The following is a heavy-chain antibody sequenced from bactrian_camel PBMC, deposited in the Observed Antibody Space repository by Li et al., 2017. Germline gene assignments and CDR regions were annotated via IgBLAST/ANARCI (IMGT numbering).Heavy chain of an antibody. CDR1: RITLSDFA. CDR2: ISPTGGST. V-gene: IGHV3S60*01. CDR3: ASATVAWGCSLLADRYTY. J-gene: IGHJ4*01. D-gene: IGHD3*01. Sequence: HVQLVESGGGLVQPGGSLRLSCLAYRITLSDFARTWVRQAPGKEREAVASISPTGGSTYYGNSVQGRFTISQDKAKNTLYLLMGTLKPEDTAIYYCASATVAWGCSLLADRYTYWGRGTQVTVS.